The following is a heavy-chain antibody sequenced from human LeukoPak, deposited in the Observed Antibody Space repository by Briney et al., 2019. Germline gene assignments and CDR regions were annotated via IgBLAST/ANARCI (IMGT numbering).Heavy chain of an antibody. CDR3: AREYSSSENWFDP. V-gene: IGHV3-11*01. J-gene: IGHJ5*02. D-gene: IGHD6-6*01. CDR1: GFTFSDYY. CDR2: ISSSGSTI. Sequence: GGSLRLSCAASGFTFSDYYMSWIRQAPGKGLEWVSYISSSGSTIYYADSVKGRFTISRDNAKNSLYLQMNSLRAEDTAVYYCAREYSSSENWFDPWGQGTLVTVSS.